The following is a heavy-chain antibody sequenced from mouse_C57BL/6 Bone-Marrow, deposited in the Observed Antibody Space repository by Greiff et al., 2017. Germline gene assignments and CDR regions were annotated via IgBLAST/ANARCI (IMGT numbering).Heavy chain of an antibody. CDR2: MHPNGGSP. J-gene: IGHJ4*01. D-gene: IGHD2-4*01. Sequence: QVQLQQPGAELVKPGASVKLSCKASGYTFTNYWMHWVKQRPGQGLEWIGMMHPNGGSPDYNEKFKSEATLSVDKSSRTAYMELSNLTSEDSAVYDCARSYDYDDYTMDYWGQGTSVTVSS. V-gene: IGHV1-64*01. CDR1: GYTFTNYW. CDR3: ARSYDYDDYTMDY.